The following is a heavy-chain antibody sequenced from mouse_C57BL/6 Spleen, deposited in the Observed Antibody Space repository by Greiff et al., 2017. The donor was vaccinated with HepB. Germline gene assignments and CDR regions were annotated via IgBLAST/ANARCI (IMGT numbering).Heavy chain of an antibody. CDR1: GFTFSSYA. V-gene: IGHV5-4*03. J-gene: IGHJ4*01. D-gene: IGHD1-1*01. CDR2: ISDGGSYT. CDR3: ARLLRPYYAMDY. Sequence: EVKLQESGGGLVKPGGSLKLSCAASGFTFSSYAMSWVRQTPEKRLEWVATISDGGSYTYYPDNVKGRFTISRDNAKNNLYLQMSHLKSEDTAMYYCARLLRPYYAMDYWGQGTSVTVSS.